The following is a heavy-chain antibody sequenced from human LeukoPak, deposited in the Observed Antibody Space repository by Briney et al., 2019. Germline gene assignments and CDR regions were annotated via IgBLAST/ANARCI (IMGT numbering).Heavy chain of an antibody. J-gene: IGHJ6*02. D-gene: IGHD2-15*01. V-gene: IGHV5-51*01. Sequence: GESLQISCKGSGYSFTRYWIGWVRQMPGKGLEWMGIIYPDDSDTRYSPSFRGQVSISADKSINTAYLQWSSLKASDTAMYYCARLGYCSGGSCYSDYYYGMDVWGQGTTVTVSS. CDR3: ARLGYCSGGSCYSDYYYGMDV. CDR1: GYSFTRYW. CDR2: IYPDDSDT.